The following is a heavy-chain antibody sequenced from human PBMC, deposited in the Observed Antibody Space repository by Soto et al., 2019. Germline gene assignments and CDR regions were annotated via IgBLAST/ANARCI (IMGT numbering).Heavy chain of an antibody. CDR3: ARALRVTVTVPFDY. Sequence: SETLSLTCAVYGGSFSGYYWSWIRQPPGKGLEWIGEINHSGSTNYNPSLKSRVTISVDTSKNQFSLKLSSVTAADTAVYYCARALRVTVTVPFDYWGQGTLVTVSS. CDR1: GGSFSGYY. V-gene: IGHV4-34*01. CDR2: INHSGST. D-gene: IGHD4-17*01. J-gene: IGHJ4*02.